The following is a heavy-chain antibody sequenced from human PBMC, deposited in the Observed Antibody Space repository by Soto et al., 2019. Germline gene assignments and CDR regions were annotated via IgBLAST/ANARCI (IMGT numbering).Heavy chain of an antibody. D-gene: IGHD3-10*01. CDR3: ARHLPDSRGYYFYGMDV. Sequence: SETLSLTCTISGGSISGYYWTWIRQSPGKGLEYIGYIYYSGSTNYNPSLTSRVTISVDTSKNQFSLKLSSVTAGDTAVYYCARHLPDSRGYYFYGMDVWGRGTTVTVSS. V-gene: IGHV4-59*08. J-gene: IGHJ6*02. CDR1: GGSISGYY. CDR2: IYYSGST.